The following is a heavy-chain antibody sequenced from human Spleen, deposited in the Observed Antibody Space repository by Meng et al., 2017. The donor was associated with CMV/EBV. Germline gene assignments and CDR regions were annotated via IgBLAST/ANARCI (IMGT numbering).Heavy chain of an antibody. V-gene: IGHV6-1*01. CDR3: ARERERWNYYYYNGIAV. Sequence: SCAISGDSVSSDSAAWIWIRQSPSRGLEWLGRTYYRSRWYFDYALSVKSRITITVDTSKNQFTLQVNSVTPEDTGVYYCARERERWNYYYYNGIAVWGQGTTVTVSS. J-gene: IGHJ6*02. CDR2: TYYRSRWYF. D-gene: IGHD4-23*01. CDR1: GDSVSSDSAA.